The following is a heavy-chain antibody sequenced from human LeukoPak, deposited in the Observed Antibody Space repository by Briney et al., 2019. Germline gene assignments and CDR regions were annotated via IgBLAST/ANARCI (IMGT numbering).Heavy chain of an antibody. CDR3: ARHGWHAWYSDL. J-gene: IGHJ2*01. D-gene: IGHD6-19*01. V-gene: IGHV4-59*12. Sequence: SETLSLTCTVSGGSISSYYWSWIRRPPGKGLEWIGYIYYSGSTNYNPSLKSRVTISIDTSKNQFSLKLSSVTAADTAVYYCARHGWHAWYSDLWGRGTLVTVSS. CDR2: IYYSGST. CDR1: GGSISSYY.